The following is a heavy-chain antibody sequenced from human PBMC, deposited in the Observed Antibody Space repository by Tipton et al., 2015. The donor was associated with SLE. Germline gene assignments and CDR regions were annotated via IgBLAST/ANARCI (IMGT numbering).Heavy chain of an antibody. CDR2: IYYSGST. D-gene: IGHD4-11*01. V-gene: IGHV4-59*01. J-gene: IGHJ4*02. CDR3: ARWAGPTVNFDY. CDR1: GGSISSYY. Sequence: LRLSCTVSGGSISSYYWSWIRQPPGKGLEWIGDIYYSGSTNYNPSLKSRVTISVDTSKNQFSLKLSSVTAADTAVYYCARWAGPTVNFDYGGQGPLVPVSS.